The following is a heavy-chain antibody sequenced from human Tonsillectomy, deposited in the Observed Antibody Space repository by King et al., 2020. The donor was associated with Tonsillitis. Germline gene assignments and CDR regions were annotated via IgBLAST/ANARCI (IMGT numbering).Heavy chain of an antibody. CDR2: IRISSSTI. J-gene: IGHJ4*02. Sequence: VQLVESGGGLVQPGGSLRLSCAASGFTFSSYSMHWVRQAPGKWLEWVSYIRISSSTIYYAESGKGRFTISRDNARNSLSLQMNSLRAEDTAVYYCVRRRYFDYWGQGTLVTVSS. V-gene: IGHV3-48*01. CDR3: VRRRYFDY. D-gene: IGHD6-25*01. CDR1: GFTFSSYS.